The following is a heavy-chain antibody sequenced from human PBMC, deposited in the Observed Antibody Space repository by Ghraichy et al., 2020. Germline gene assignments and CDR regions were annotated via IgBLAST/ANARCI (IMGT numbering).Heavy chain of an antibody. D-gene: IGHD3-22*01. CDR2: ISSSSSYI. V-gene: IGHV3-21*01. Sequence: GGSLRLSCAASGFTFSSYSMNWVRQAPGKGLEWVSSISSSSSYIYYADSVKGRFTISRDNAKNSLYLQMNSLRAEDTAVYYCARGERGHYYDSSGYYPWNYYYGMDVWGQGTTVTVSS. CDR3: ARGERGHYYDSSGYYPWNYYYGMDV. J-gene: IGHJ6*02. CDR1: GFTFSSYS.